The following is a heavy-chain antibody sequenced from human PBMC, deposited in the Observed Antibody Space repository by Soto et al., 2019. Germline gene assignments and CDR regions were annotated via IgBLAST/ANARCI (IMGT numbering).Heavy chain of an antibody. Sequence: EWMGRIIPILGIANYAQKFQGRVTITADKSTSTAYMELSSLRSEDTAVYYFEGDEEVGYYGTFLAYWGQGTPVTGSS. D-gene: IGHD3-10*01. J-gene: IGHJ4*02. CDR2: IIPILGIA. CDR3: EGDEEVGYYGTFLAY. V-gene: IGHV1-69*04.